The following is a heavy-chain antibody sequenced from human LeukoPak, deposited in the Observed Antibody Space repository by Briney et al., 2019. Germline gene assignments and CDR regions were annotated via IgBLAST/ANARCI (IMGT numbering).Heavy chain of an antibody. CDR1: GGTNSSYY. CDR3: ARGQYHLLYWYFDL. J-gene: IGHJ2*01. Sequence: SETLSLTCTGAGGTNSSYYWSWIRQPAGKGLEWIGRIYSSGSTNYNPSLMSRVPMAVDTSKHQFSLKLSSVTAADPDVYYCARGQYHLLYWYFDLWGRGTLVTVSS. CDR2: IYSSGST. D-gene: IGHD2-2*01. V-gene: IGHV4-4*07.